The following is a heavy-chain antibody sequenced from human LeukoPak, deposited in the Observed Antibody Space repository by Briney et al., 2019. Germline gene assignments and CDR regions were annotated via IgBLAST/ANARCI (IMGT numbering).Heavy chain of an antibody. J-gene: IGHJ6*02. CDR2: ISSSSSYI. D-gene: IGHD3-3*01. CDR3: ARDYDFWSGYSYGMDV. CDR1: GFTFSSYA. V-gene: IGHV3-21*01. Sequence: GGSLRLSCAASGFTFSSYAMSWVRQAPGKGLEWVSSISSSSSYIYYADSVKGRFTISRDNAKNSLYLQMNSLRAEDTAVYYCARDYDFWSGYSYGMDVWGQGTTVTVSS.